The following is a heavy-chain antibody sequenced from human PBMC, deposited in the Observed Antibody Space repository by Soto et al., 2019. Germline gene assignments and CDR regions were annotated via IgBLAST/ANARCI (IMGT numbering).Heavy chain of an antibody. Sequence: QVKLVQSGAEVKKPGTSMKVSCKASGYTFGTSGISWIRQAPGQGLEWMGWISAYNGNTNYEQKLQYRVTMNTDTSTNTAYLELRSLRSDDTAVYYCARAGHYYDSSGYANWGQGTLVTVSS. CDR1: GYTFGTSG. J-gene: IGHJ4*02. V-gene: IGHV1-18*01. CDR3: ARAGHYYDSSGYAN. D-gene: IGHD3-22*01. CDR2: ISAYNGNT.